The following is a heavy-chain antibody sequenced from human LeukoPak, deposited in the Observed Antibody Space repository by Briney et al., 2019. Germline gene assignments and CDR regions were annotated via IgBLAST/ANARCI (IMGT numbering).Heavy chain of an antibody. D-gene: IGHD6-13*01. V-gene: IGHV4-34*01. CDR1: GGSFSGYY. Sequence: SETLSLTCAVYGGSFSGYYWSWIRQPPGKGLEWIGEINHSGSTNYNPSLKSRVTISVDTSKNQFSLKLSSVTAADTAVYYCARADSSSWYANWFDPWGQGTLVTASS. CDR3: ARADSSSWYANWFDP. J-gene: IGHJ5*02. CDR2: INHSGST.